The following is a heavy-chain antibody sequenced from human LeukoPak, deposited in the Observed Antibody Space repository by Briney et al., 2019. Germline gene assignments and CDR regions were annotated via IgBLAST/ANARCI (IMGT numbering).Heavy chain of an antibody. Sequence: GASVKVSCKASGYTFTIFGISWVRQAPGQGLEWMGWISAYNGNADYAQKLQGRVTMTTDTSTSTAYMELRNLISDDTAVYYCARHRVVVAAAPPTWFDPWGQGTLVTVSS. CDR2: ISAYNGNA. CDR1: GYTFTIFG. J-gene: IGHJ5*02. CDR3: ARHRVVVAAAPPTWFDP. D-gene: IGHD2-2*01. V-gene: IGHV1-18*01.